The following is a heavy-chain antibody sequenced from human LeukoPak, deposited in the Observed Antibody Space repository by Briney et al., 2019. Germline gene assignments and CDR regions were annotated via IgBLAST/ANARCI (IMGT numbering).Heavy chain of an antibody. V-gene: IGHV3-30-3*01. Sequence: GGSLRLSCAASGFTFSSYAMHWVRQAPGKGLEWVAVISYDGSNKYYADSVKGRFTISRDNSKNTLYLQMNSLRAEDTAVYYCARAPTGYDSSGYYYVGVADYWGQGTLVTVSS. D-gene: IGHD3-22*01. CDR3: ARAPTGYDSSGYYYVGVADY. J-gene: IGHJ4*02. CDR1: GFTFSSYA. CDR2: ISYDGSNK.